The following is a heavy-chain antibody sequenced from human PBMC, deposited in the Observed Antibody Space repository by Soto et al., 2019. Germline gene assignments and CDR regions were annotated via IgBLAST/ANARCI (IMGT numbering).Heavy chain of an antibody. CDR2: IIPMFGTP. J-gene: IGHJ4*02. D-gene: IGHD3-22*01. CDR3: ARGPRGLYYYDSSGYYAHY. Sequence: SVKVSCKASGVTFNRQDMRWVRQAPGEGLEWMGGIIPMFGTPHYAEKFQDRVTITADESTSTAYMELSSLRSEDTAVYYCARGPRGLYYYDSSGYYAHYWGQGPLATVSS. CDR1: GVTFNRQD. V-gene: IGHV1-69*13.